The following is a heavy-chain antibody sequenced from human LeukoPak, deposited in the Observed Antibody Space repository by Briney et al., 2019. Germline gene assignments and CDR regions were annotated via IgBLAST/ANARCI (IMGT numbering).Heavy chain of an antibody. V-gene: IGHV4-59*11. J-gene: IGHJ5*02. CDR3: AREVIWFGEYNWFDP. CDR2: ISYSGST. CDR1: GGSISSQH. Sequence: SETLSLTCTVSGGSISSQHWSWIRQPPGKGLEWIGLISYSGSTYYNPSLESRVTISVDTSKNQFSLKLSSVTAADTAVYYCAREVIWFGEYNWFDPWGQGTLVTVSS. D-gene: IGHD3-10*01.